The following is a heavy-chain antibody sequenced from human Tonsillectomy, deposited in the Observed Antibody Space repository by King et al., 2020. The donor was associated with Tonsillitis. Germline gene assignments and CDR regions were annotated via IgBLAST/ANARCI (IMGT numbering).Heavy chain of an antibody. CDR2: IYYSGSA. Sequence: VQLQESGPGLVKPSQTLSLTCTVSGGSISSAGYYWSWIRQHPGEGLEWIGYIYYSGSAYYNPSLESRVTISVDTSKIPFSLNLTSVTAAETALYYWASVLLMVSAKYVFDMWGPGTRVTVPS. V-gene: IGHV4-31*03. CDR3: ASVLLMVSAKYVFDM. D-gene: IGHD2-8*01. CDR1: GGSISSAGYY. J-gene: IGHJ3*02.